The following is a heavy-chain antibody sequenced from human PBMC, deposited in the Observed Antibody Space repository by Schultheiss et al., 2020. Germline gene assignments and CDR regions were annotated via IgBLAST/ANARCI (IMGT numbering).Heavy chain of an antibody. V-gene: IGHV3-23*01. CDR2: ISGSGGST. Sequence: GGSLRLSCAASGFTFSSYAMSWVRQAPGKGLEWVSAISGSGGSTYYADSVKGRFTISRDNSKNTLYLQMNSLRAEDTAVYYCAKTVTMIVVVKGGELDYWGQGTLVTVSS. J-gene: IGHJ4*02. D-gene: IGHD3-22*01. CDR3: AKTVTMIVVVKGGELDY. CDR1: GFTFSSYA.